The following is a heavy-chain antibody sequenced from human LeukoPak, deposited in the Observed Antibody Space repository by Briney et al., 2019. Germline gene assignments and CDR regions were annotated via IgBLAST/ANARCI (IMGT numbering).Heavy chain of an antibody. J-gene: IGHJ4*02. V-gene: IGHV4-30-2*01. CDR2: IYHSGST. CDR3: ARGLEAAAASFDY. D-gene: IGHD6-13*01. Sequence: LSLTCTVSGGSISSGGYYWSWIRRPPGKGLEWIGYIYHSGSTYYNPSLKSRVTISVDRSKNQFSLKLSSVTAADTAVYYRARGLEAAAASFDYWGQGTLVTVSS. CDR1: GGSISSGGYY.